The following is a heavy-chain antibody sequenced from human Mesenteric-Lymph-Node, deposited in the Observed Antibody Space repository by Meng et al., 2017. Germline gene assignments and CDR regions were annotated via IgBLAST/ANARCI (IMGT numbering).Heavy chain of an antibody. J-gene: IGHJ4*02. V-gene: IGHV4-61*01. CDR2: IYYSGST. CDR3: ARVDILGAGDRFFDY. CDR1: GGSISSGSYY. Sequence: SETLSLTCTVSGGSISSGSYYWSWIRQPPGKGLEWIGYIYYSGSTNYNPSLKSRVTISVDTSKNQFSLKLSSVTAADTAVYYCARVDILGAGDRFFDYWGQGTLVTVSS. D-gene: IGHD1-26*01.